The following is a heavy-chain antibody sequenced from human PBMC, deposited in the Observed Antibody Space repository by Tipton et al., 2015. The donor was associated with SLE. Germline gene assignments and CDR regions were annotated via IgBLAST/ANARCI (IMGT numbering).Heavy chain of an antibody. J-gene: IGHJ4*02. D-gene: IGHD1-26*01. CDR1: GGSISSYY. Sequence: TLSLTCTVSGGSISSYYWSWIRQPAGKGLEWIGYIYYSGSTNYNPSLKSRATISVDTSKNQFSLKLSSVTAAGTAVYYCARMSRGTYFDYWGQGTLVTVSS. CDR2: IYYSGST. CDR3: ARMSRGTYFDY. V-gene: IGHV4-59*01.